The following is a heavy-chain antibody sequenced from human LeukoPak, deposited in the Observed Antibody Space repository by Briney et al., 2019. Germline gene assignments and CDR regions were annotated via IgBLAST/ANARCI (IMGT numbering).Heavy chain of an antibody. CDR2: ISSSSGYI. CDR3: ARIYSGSYYDAFDI. V-gene: IGHV3-21*01. D-gene: IGHD1-26*01. Sequence: GGSLRLSCAASGFTFSSHSMNWVRQAPGKGLEWVSSISSSSGYIYYADSVKGRFTISRDNAKNSLYLQMNSLRAEDTAVYYCARIYSGSYYDAFDIWGQGTMVTVSS. CDR1: GFTFSSHS. J-gene: IGHJ3*02.